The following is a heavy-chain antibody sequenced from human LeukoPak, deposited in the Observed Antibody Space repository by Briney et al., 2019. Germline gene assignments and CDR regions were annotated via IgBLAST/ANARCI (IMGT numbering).Heavy chain of an antibody. CDR1: GFTFSSYS. J-gene: IGHJ6*03. CDR3: V. Sequence: PGGSLRLSCAASGFTFSSYSMNWVRQAPGKGLEWIGSVYYSGSTYYNPSLKSRVTISVDTSKNQFSLNRISVTAADTAYYMDVWGKRTTVTGSS. V-gene: IGHV4-39*07. CDR2: VYYSGST.